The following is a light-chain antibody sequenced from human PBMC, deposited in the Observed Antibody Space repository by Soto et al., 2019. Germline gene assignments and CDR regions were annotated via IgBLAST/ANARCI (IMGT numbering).Light chain of an antibody. J-gene: IGKJ3*01. V-gene: IGKV1-39*01. CDR2: AAS. CDR3: QQIHTTPLFT. CDR1: QSISKH. Sequence: DIQMTQSPSSLSASVGDRVTITCRASQSISKHLNWYQRKPGQAPKLLIYAASSLHSGVPSRFSGSGSGTDLSLTISSLQPEDFANYYCQQIHTTPLFTFGPGTKVAIK.